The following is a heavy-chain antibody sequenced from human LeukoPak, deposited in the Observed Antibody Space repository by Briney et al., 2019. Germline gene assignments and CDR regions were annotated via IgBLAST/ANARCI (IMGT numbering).Heavy chain of an antibody. V-gene: IGHV3-7*01. D-gene: IGHD3-10*01. CDR2: IKTDGSEK. Sequence: GGSLRLSCEGSGFTFSNYWMSWVRQAPGKGLEWVANIKTDGSEKYYVDSVKGRFTISRDNSKNTLYLQMNSLRAEDTAVYYCARASGPFDYWGQGSLVTVSS. CDR1: GFTFSNYW. CDR3: ARASGPFDY. J-gene: IGHJ4*02.